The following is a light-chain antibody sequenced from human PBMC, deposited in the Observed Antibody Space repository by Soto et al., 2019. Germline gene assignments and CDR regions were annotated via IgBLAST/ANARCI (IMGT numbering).Light chain of an antibody. CDR1: SSDIGSYNR. Sequence: QSALTQAPSVSGSPGQSVTISCTGPSSDIGSYNRVSWYQQSPGTAPKLMIYEVSNRPSGVPDRFSGSKSGNTASLTISGLQAEDEAEYYCSLYTSTFIVFGGGTKLTVL. CDR3: SLYTSTFIV. CDR2: EVS. V-gene: IGLV2-18*01. J-gene: IGLJ2*01.